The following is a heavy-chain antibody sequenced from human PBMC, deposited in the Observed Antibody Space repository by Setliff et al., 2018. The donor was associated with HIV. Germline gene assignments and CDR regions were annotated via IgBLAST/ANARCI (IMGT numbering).Heavy chain of an antibody. J-gene: IGHJ4*02. Sequence: SVKVSCKASGGTFSSYAISWVRQAPGQGLEWMGGIIPILGIANYAQKFQGRVTMTRDTSTSTVYMELSSLRSEDTAVYYCARAYGDSSGYSDWGQGTLVTVSS. CDR3: ARAYGDSSGYSD. D-gene: IGHD3-22*01. CDR2: IIPILGIA. CDR1: GGTFSSYA. V-gene: IGHV1-69*10.